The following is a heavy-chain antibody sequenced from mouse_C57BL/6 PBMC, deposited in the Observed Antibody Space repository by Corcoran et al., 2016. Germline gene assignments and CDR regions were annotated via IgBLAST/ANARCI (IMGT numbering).Heavy chain of an antibody. CDR3: ARGQTAQATYYYARDY. D-gene: IGHD3-2*02. CDR2: INTYSGVP. V-gene: IGHV9-3*01. CDR1: GYTFTTYG. Sequence: QIQLVQSGPELKKPGETVKISCKASGYTFTTYGMSWVKQAPGKGLKWMGWINTYSGVPTYADDFKGRFAFSLETSASTAYLQINNLKNEDTATYFCARGQTAQATYYYARDYWGQGTSVTVSS. J-gene: IGHJ4*01.